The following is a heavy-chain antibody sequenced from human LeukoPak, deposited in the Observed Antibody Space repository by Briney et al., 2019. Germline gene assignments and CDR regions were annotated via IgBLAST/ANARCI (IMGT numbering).Heavy chain of an antibody. CDR2: MDGSGST. CDR3: ARHSSGSGGAFQY. CDR1: GGSISSYY. D-gene: IGHD6-19*01. J-gene: IGHJ4*02. V-gene: IGHV4-59*08. Sequence: SETLSLTCTVSGGSISSYYWSWIRQPPGKGLEWIGYMDGSGSTNYNPSLTSRVTISEDTSKNQLSLKLGSVTAADTAVYYCARHSSGSGGAFQYWGQGTPVTVSS.